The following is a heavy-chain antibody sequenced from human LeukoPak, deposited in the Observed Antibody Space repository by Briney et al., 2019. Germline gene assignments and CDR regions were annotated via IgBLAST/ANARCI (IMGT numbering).Heavy chain of an antibody. V-gene: IGHV1-46*01. D-gene: IGHD6-19*01. CDR2: INPSGGST. CDR3: ARDEVAVAGVLDY. J-gene: IGHJ4*02. Sequence: ASVKVSCKASGYTFTSYYMHWVRQAPGQGLEWMGIINPSGGSTNYAQKFQGRVTITADESTSTAYMELSSLRSEDTAVYYCARDEVAVAGVLDYWGQGTLVTVSS. CDR1: GYTFTSYY.